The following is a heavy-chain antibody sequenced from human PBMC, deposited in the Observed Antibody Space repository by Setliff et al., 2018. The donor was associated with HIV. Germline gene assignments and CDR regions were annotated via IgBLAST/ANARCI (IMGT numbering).Heavy chain of an antibody. CDR1: GASISSGGYY. D-gene: IGHD3-22*01. J-gene: IGHJ6*03. CDR2: IYTSGST. V-gene: IGHV4-61*02. Sequence: SETLSLTCTVSGASISSGGYYWSWIRQPAGKGLEWIGRIYTSGSTNYNPSLKSRVTMSVDTSKNQFSLKLRSVTAADTAVYYCARETYYYDNPQYYYYYMDVWGKGTTVTVSS. CDR3: ARETYYYDNPQYYYYYMDV.